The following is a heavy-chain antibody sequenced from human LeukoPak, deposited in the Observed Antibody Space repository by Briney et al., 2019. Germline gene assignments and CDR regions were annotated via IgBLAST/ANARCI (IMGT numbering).Heavy chain of an antibody. J-gene: IGHJ4*02. CDR1: GLTFSNYA. D-gene: IGHD1-26*01. CDR2: ISDSGGST. CDR3: AKSPFSGNYRLFDY. Sequence: GGSLRLSCTTSGLTFSNYAVNWVRQSPGKGLEWVSSISDSGGSTYYADSVKGRFTISRDNSKNTLYLQMNSLRAEDTAVYYCAKSPFSGNYRLFDYWGQGTLVTVSS. V-gene: IGHV3-23*01.